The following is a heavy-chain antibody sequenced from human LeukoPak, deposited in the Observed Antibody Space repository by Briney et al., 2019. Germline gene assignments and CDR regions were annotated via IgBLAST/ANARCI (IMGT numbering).Heavy chain of an antibody. CDR2: ISAYNGNT. CDR3: ARDHDSHYDILTGPDY. Sequence: ASVKVSCKASGYTFTTYGISWVRQAPGQGLEWMGWISAYNGNTNYAQKLQGRLTMTTDTSTTTAYMELRSLRSDDTAVYYCARDHDSHYDILTGPDYWGQGTLDTVSS. D-gene: IGHD3-9*01. V-gene: IGHV1-18*01. CDR1: GYTFTTYG. J-gene: IGHJ4*02.